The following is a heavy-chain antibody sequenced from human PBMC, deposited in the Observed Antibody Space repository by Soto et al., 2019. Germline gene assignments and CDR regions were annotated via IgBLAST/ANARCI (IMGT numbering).Heavy chain of an antibody. J-gene: IGHJ6*02. Sequence: EALSLTCTVSGGAISISSYDWGWIRQPPGKGLEWIGSIYYSGITYYHPSLKSRVTISVDTNKNQFLLKQSSGTDEAAAVYYCVMTPIAIARIHYYYYGMDVWGQGTTVTVSS. CDR2: IYYSGIT. V-gene: IGHV4-39*01. D-gene: IGHD3-16*02. CDR3: VMTPIAIARIHYYYYGMDV. CDR1: GGAISISSYD.